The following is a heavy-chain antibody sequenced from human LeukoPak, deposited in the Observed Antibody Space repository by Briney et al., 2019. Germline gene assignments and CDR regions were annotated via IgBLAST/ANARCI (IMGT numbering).Heavy chain of an antibody. Sequence: ASVKVSCKTSGYTFTTYGISWLRQAPGQGLEWMGRIIPILGIANYAQKFQGRVTITADKSTSTAYMELSSLRSEDTAVYYCTRRYYHDSSGNYYGDYWGQGTRVTVSS. D-gene: IGHD3-22*01. CDR1: GYTFTTYG. CDR3: TRRYYHDSSGNYYGDY. J-gene: IGHJ4*02. V-gene: IGHV1-69*04. CDR2: IIPILGIA.